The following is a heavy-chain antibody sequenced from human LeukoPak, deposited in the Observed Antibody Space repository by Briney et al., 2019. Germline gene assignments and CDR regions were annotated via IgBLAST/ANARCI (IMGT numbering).Heavy chain of an antibody. J-gene: IGHJ4*02. CDR2: IIPIFDTA. CDR1: GGTFSSYA. CDR3: ARTPYCSGGSCYSGYFDY. Sequence: SVKVSCKASGGTFSSYAISWVRQAPGQGLEWMGGIIPIFDTANYAQKFQGRVTITADKSTSTAYMELSSLRSEDTAVYYCARTPYCSGGSCYSGYFDYWGQGTLVTVSS. V-gene: IGHV1-69*06. D-gene: IGHD2-15*01.